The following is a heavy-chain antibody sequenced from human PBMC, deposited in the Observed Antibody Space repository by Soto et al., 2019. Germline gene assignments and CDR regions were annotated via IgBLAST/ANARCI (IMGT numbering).Heavy chain of an antibody. J-gene: IGHJ6*03. CDR3: ARDSYYYGSGSYPNTYYYYYYYMDV. CDR2: INAGNGNT. Sequence: QVQLVQSGAEVKKPGASVKVSCKASGYTFTSYAMHWVRQAPGQRLEWMGWINAGNGNTKYSQKFQGRVTITRDTSASTAYMELSSLRSEDTAVYYCARDSYYYGSGSYPNTYYYYYYYMDVWGKGTTVTVSS. V-gene: IGHV1-3*01. D-gene: IGHD3-10*01. CDR1: GYTFTSYA.